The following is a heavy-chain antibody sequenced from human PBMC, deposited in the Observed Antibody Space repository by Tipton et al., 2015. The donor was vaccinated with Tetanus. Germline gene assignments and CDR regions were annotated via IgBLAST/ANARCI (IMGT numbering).Heavy chain of an antibody. V-gene: IGHV4-39*01. CDR1: GGSIRGGTFY. J-gene: IGHJ4*02. Sequence: TLSLTCTVSGGSIRGGTFYWGWIRQPPGKGLEWIGSIYESGDTCYIPSLKSRVTISVDTSKNQLSLNLNSMAAADTGVYYCARHQSGYFTPFDYWGQGNLVTVSS. CDR2: IYESGDT. CDR3: ARHQSGYFTPFDY. D-gene: IGHD3-3*01.